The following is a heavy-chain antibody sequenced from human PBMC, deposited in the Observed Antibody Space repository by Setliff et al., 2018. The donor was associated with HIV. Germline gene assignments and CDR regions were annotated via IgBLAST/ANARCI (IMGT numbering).Heavy chain of an antibody. V-gene: IGHV1-2*06. D-gene: IGHD2-8*01. CDR2: VNPNSGGT. Sequence: ASVKVSCKASGYTFTGYYIHWVRQAPGQGLEWMGRVNPNSGGTNYAQKFQGRVTMTRDTSISTAYMELSRLRSDDTAVYYCASKLYCTYGVCLDAFDIWGQGTMVTVS. CDR3: ASKLYCTYGVCLDAFDI. J-gene: IGHJ3*02. CDR1: GYTFTGYY.